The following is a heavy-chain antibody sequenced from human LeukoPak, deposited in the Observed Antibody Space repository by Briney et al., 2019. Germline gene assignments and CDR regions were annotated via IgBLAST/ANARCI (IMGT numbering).Heavy chain of an antibody. CDR3: TTDPARY. CDR2: IRSKASSYAT. D-gene: IGHD6-6*01. Sequence: GGSLRLSCAASGFTFSGSAMHWVRQASGKGLEWVGRIRSKASSYATAYAASVKGRFTISRDDSKNTLYLQMNSLKTEDTAVYYCTTDPARYWGQGTLVTVSS. CDR1: GFTFSGSA. V-gene: IGHV3-73*01. J-gene: IGHJ4*02.